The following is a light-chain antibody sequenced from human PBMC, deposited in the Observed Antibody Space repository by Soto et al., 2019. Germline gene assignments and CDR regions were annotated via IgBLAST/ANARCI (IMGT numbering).Light chain of an antibody. CDR1: QSISNS. Sequence: DIQMTQSPSSLSASIGDRVTITCRASQSISNSLNWYQQKPGKAPNLLIYAASNLQSGVPSRFRGSGSGTDFTLTISSLQPEDFATYYCQQSYSTPRTFGQGTKLEIK. CDR3: QQSYSTPRT. J-gene: IGKJ2*01. V-gene: IGKV1-39*01. CDR2: AAS.